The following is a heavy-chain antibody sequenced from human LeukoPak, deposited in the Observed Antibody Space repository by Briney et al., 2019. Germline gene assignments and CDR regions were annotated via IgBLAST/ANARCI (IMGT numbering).Heavy chain of an antibody. CDR3: ARGLVLAAAGRYNWFDP. V-gene: IGHV4-34*01. CDR1: GGSFRGYY. D-gene: IGHD6-13*01. Sequence: PSETLSLTCAVYGGSFRGYYWSWIRQPPGKGLEWIGEINHSGSTNYNPSLKSRVTISVDTSKNQFSLKLSSVTAADTAVYYCARGLVLAAAGRYNWFDPWGQGTLVTVSS. J-gene: IGHJ5*02. CDR2: INHSGST.